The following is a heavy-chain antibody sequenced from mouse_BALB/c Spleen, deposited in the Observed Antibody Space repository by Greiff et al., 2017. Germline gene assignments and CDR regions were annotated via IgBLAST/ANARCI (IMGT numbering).Heavy chain of an antibody. D-gene: IGHD2-10*02. Sequence: VQLKQSETVLARPGASVKMSCKASGYTFTSYWMHWVKQRPGQGLEWIGAIYPGNSDTSNNQKFKGKAKLTAVTSTSTAYMELSSLTNEDSAVYYCTRSEYGNYVGAMDYWGQGTSVTVSS. CDR1: GYTFTSYW. CDR3: TRSEYGNYVGAMDY. V-gene: IGHV1-5*01. CDR2: IYPGNSDT. J-gene: IGHJ4*01.